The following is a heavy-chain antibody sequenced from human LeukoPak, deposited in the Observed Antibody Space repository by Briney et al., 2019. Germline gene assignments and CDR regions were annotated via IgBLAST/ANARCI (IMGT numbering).Heavy chain of an antibody. CDR2: IYYSGST. Sequence: SETLSLTCTVSGGSTSSSSYYWGWIRQPPGKGLEWIGSIYYSGSTYYNPSLKSRVTISVDTSKNQFSLKLSSVTAADTAVYYCARRGGVGYYGSGSYTLDYYYYMDVWGKGTTVTISS. CDR3: ARRGGVGYYGSGSYTLDYYYYMDV. V-gene: IGHV4-39*07. CDR1: GGSTSSSSYY. D-gene: IGHD3-10*01. J-gene: IGHJ6*03.